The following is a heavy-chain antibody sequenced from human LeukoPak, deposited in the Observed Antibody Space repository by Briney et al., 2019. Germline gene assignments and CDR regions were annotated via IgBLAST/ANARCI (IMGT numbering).Heavy chain of an antibody. D-gene: IGHD1-1*01. J-gene: IGHJ4*02. CDR2: ISGSDGII. Sequence: GGSLRLSCAASGFTFSDYYMSWIRQAPGKGLEWISYISGSDGIIYYADSMKGRFTISRDNAKNSLYLQMNSLRAEDTAVYYRARDKYNFASYFDYGAQGALVTVSS. V-gene: IGHV3-11*01. CDR1: GFTFSDYY. CDR3: ARDKYNFASYFDY.